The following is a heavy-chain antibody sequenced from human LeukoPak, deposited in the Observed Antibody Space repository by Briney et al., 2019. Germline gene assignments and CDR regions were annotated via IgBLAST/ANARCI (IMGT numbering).Heavy chain of an antibody. Sequence: PGGSLRLSCAASGFTFDDYAMHWVRQAPGKGLEWVSLISWDGGSTYYADSVKGRFTISRDNSKNSLYLQMNSLRAEDTALYYCAKGGDYDSSGYYHFQHWGQGPLVTVSS. D-gene: IGHD3-22*01. CDR3: AKGGDYDSSGYYHFQH. V-gene: IGHV3-43D*04. CDR2: ISWDGGST. J-gene: IGHJ1*01. CDR1: GFTFDDYA.